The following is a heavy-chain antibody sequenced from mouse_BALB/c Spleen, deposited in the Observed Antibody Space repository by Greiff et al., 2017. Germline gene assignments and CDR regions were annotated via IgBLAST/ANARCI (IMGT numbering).Heavy chain of an antibody. J-gene: IGHJ3*01. CDR1: GFTFTDYY. V-gene: IGHV7-3*02. CDR3: ARDIGGAWFAY. D-gene: IGHD3-3*01. CDR2: IRNKANGYTT. Sequence: EVHLVESGGGLVQPGGSLRLSCATSGFTFTDYYMSWVRQPPGKALEWLGFIRNKANGYTTEYSASVKGRFTISRDNSQSILYLQMNTLRAEDSATYYCARDIGGAWFAYWGQGTLVTVSA.